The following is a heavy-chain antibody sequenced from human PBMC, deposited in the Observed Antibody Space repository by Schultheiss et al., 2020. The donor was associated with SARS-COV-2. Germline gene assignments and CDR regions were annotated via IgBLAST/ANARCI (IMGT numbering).Heavy chain of an antibody. CDR3: ARGHNYDYVWGSYAGWYFDL. J-gene: IGHJ2*01. Sequence: GGSLRLSCAASGFTFSSYAMHWVRQAPGKGLEWVSAISGSGGSTYYADSVKGRFTISRDNSKNSLYLQMNSLRAEDTAVYYCARGHNYDYVWGSYAGWYFDLWGRGTLVTVSS. CDR1: GFTFSSYA. V-gene: IGHV3-23*01. CDR2: ISGSGGST. D-gene: IGHD3-16*01.